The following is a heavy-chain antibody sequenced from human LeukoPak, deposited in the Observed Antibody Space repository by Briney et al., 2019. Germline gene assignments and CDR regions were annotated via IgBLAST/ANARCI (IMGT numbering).Heavy chain of an antibody. CDR2: ISGSGGST. Sequence: QSGRSLRLSWAAAGFTFSSYAMSWVRQAPGKGLEWVSAISGSGGSTYYADSVKGRFTISRDNSKNTLYLQMNSLRAEDTAVYYCAKGDYYDSSGYYYRLHFDYWGQGTLVTVSS. D-gene: IGHD3-22*01. CDR1: GFTFSSYA. CDR3: AKGDYYDSSGYYYRLHFDY. V-gene: IGHV3-23*01. J-gene: IGHJ4*02.